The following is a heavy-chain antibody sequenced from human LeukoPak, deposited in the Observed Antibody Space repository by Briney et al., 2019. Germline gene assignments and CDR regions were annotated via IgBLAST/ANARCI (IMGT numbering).Heavy chain of an antibody. V-gene: IGHV4-59*01. CDR3: ARRVAAAPMYAFDI. J-gene: IGHJ3*02. CDR2: IYYSGST. Sequence: SETLSLTGTVSGGSISTYYWTWIRQPPGKGLEWIGYIYYSGSTNYNPSLKSRVTISVDTSKNQFSLKLSSVTAADSAVYYCARRVAAAPMYAFDIWGQGTMVTVSS. D-gene: IGHD6-13*01. CDR1: GGSISTYY.